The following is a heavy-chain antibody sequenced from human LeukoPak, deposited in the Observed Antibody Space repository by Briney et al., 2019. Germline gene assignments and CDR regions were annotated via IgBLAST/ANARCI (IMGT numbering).Heavy chain of an antibody. CDR2: IIPIFGTA. CDR3: ANIVVVVAATSKPYNWFDP. CDR1: GGTFSRYA. J-gene: IGHJ5*02. D-gene: IGHD2-15*01. Sequence: GASVTVSCKASGGTFSRYAVSWVRQAPGQGLEWMGGIIPIFGTANYPQKFQGRVTITADKSTSTAYMELSSLRSEDTAVYYCANIVVVVAATSKPYNWFDPWGQGTQVTGSS. V-gene: IGHV1-69*06.